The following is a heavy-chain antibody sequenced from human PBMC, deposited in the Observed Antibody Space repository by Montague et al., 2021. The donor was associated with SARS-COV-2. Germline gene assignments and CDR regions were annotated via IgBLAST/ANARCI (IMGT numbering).Heavy chain of an antibody. Sequence: TLSLTCTVSGDSISYGSYFWTWIRQPSGKGLESIGRIHTSGXTXYXXSLKSRVAISIDTSKDQFSLELSSVTAADTAVYYCASSHCGGDCYSGQGTLVTVSS. J-gene: IGHJ4*02. CDR3: ASSHCGGDCY. V-gene: IGHV4-61*02. CDR1: GDSISYGSYF. D-gene: IGHD2-21*02. CDR2: IHTSGXT.